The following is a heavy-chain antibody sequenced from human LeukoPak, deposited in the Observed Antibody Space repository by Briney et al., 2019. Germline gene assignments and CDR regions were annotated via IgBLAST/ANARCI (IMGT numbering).Heavy chain of an antibody. CDR1: GFTFSSYG. Sequence: SGGSLRLSCAASGFTFSSYGMHWVRQAPGKGLEWVAVIPYDGSNKYYADSVKGRFTISRDNSKNTLYLQMNSLRAEDTAVYYCAKAGEMATIGYWGQGTLVTVSS. CDR2: IPYDGSNK. J-gene: IGHJ4*02. D-gene: IGHD5-24*01. V-gene: IGHV3-30*18. CDR3: AKAGEMATIGY.